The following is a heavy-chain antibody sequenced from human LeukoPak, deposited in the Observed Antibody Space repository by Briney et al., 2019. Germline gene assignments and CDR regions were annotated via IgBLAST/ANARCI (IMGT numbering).Heavy chain of an antibody. J-gene: IGHJ6*02. Sequence: PGGSLRLSCEASGFTFSDYYMSWIRQAPGKGLEWVSYISSSGSTIYYADSVKGRFTISRDNAKNSLYLQMNSLRAEDTAVYYCATRLRSRHYTIFEGMDVWGQGTTVTVSS. CDR1: GFTFSDYY. V-gene: IGHV3-11*01. CDR2: ISSSGSTI. D-gene: IGHD3-3*01. CDR3: ATRLRSRHYTIFEGMDV.